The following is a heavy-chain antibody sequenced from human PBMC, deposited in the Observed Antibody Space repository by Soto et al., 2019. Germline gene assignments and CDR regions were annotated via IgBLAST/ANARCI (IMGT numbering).Heavy chain of an antibody. CDR1: GGSISSGGYY. V-gene: IGHV4-61*08. J-gene: IGHJ6*02. Sequence: SETLSLTCTVSGGSISSGGYYWIWIRQHPGKGLEWIGYIYYSGSTNYNPSLKSRVTISVDTSKNQFSLKLSSVTAADTAVYYCARWRYFDSPYYYGMDVWGQGTTVTVSS. CDR3: ARWRYFDSPYYYGMDV. CDR2: IYYSGST. D-gene: IGHD3-9*01.